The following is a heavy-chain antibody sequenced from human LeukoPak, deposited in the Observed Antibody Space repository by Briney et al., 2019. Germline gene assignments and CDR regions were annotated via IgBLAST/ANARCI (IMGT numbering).Heavy chain of an antibody. CDR1: GGSISSSSYY. V-gene: IGHV4-39*01. J-gene: IGHJ6*03. CDR3: ARHPPGGYDFWSGYLRYYYYYYMDV. Sequence: SETLSLTCTVSGGSISSSSYYWGWIRQPPGKGLEWIGSIYYSGSTHYNPSLKSRVTISVDTSKNQFSLKLSSVTAADTAVYYCARHPPGGYDFWSGYLRYYYYYYMDVWGKGTTVTVSS. CDR2: IYYSGST. D-gene: IGHD3-3*01.